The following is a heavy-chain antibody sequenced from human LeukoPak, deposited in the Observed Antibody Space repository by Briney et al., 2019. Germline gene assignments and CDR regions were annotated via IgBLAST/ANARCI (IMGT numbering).Heavy chain of an antibody. D-gene: IGHD3-10*01. CDR1: GFTFSSYW. V-gene: IGHV3-7*01. Sequence: GGSLRLSCAASGFTFSSYWMSGVRQAPGKGLEWVANIKQDGSEKYYVDSVKGRFTISRDNPKNSLYLQMNSLRAEDTAVYYCARDMVVRGVTDAFDIWGQGTMVTVSS. CDR2: IKQDGSEK. J-gene: IGHJ3*02. CDR3: ARDMVVRGVTDAFDI.